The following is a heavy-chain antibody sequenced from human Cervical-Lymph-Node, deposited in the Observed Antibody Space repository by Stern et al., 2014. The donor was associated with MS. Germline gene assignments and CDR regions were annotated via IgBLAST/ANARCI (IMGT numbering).Heavy chain of an antibody. Sequence: QVQLQESGPGLVKPSQTLSLTCTVSGGSISSGGYYWSWIRQHPGKGLEWIGYIYYSGSTYYNPSLKIRVTISVDTSKNQFSLKLSSVTAADTAVYYCARVGRMATLYYFDYWGQGTLVTVSS. J-gene: IGHJ4*02. D-gene: IGHD4-23*01. V-gene: IGHV4-31*03. CDR1: GGSISSGGYY. CDR3: ARVGRMATLYYFDY. CDR2: IYYSGST.